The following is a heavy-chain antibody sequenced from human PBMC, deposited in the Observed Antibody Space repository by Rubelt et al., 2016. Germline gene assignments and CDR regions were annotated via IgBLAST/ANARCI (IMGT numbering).Heavy chain of an antibody. J-gene: IGHJ3*02. CDR1: GYTFTSYG. CDR3: ARDRTWLVPGLDAFDI. D-gene: IGHD6-19*01. Sequence: QVQLVQSGAEVKKPGASVKVSCKASGYTFTSYGISWVRQAPGQRIEWMGWISAYNGNTNYAQKLQGRVTMTTDTSTSTAYMELRSLRSDDTAVYYCARDRTWLVPGLDAFDIWGQGTMVTVSS. V-gene: IGHV1-18*01. CDR2: ISAYNGNT.